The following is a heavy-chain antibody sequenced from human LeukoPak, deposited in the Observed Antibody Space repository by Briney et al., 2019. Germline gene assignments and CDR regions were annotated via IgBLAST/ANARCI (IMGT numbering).Heavy chain of an antibody. V-gene: IGHV1-8*01. CDR2: MNPNSGNT. Sequence: ASVKVSCKASGYTFTSHDINWVRQATGPGLEWMGWMNPNSGNTGYAQKFQDRVTMTRNTSISTAYMELSSLESEDTAVYYCASALKRGSAGTLIDYWGQGTLVTVSS. CDR3: ASALKRGSAGTLIDY. CDR1: GYTFTSHD. D-gene: IGHD6-13*01. J-gene: IGHJ4*02.